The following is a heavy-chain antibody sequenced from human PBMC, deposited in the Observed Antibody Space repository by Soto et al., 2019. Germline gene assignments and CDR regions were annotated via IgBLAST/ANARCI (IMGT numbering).Heavy chain of an antibody. Sequence: LRLSCAASGFTFSSFALSWVRQAPGKGLEWVSAISGSGDGTDYADSVKGRFTISRDNSKNTLYLQMNSLRAEDTAVYYCAKDRSSYYYDSSGPGAFDIWGQGTMVTVSS. V-gene: IGHV3-23*01. CDR1: GFTFSSFA. J-gene: IGHJ3*02. D-gene: IGHD3-22*01. CDR3: AKDRSSYYYDSSGPGAFDI. CDR2: ISGSGDGT.